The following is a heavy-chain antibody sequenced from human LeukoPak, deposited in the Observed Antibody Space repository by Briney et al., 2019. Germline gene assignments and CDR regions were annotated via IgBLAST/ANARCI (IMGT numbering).Heavy chain of an antibody. J-gene: IGHJ4*02. CDR1: GFTFSDYY. Sequence: GGSLRLSCAASGFTFSDYYMSWIRQAPGKGLEWVSYISSSGSIIYYADSVKGRFTISRDSAKNSLYLQMNSLRAEDTAVYYCARVGPIVGAVHDLFDYWGQGTLVTVSS. CDR2: ISSSGSII. CDR3: ARVGPIVGAVHDLFDY. V-gene: IGHV3-11*04. D-gene: IGHD1-26*01.